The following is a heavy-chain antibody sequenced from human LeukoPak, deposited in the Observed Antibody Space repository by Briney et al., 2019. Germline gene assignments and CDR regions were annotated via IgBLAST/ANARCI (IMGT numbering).Heavy chain of an antibody. V-gene: IGHV3-48*01. Sequence: GGSLRLSCAASGFTFNSYSMNWVRQAPGKGLEWLSYISGSSSTIYYADSVKGRFTISRDNAKNSLYLQMNSLRAEDTAVYYCARNYYDSSGSYRRAFDIWGQGTMVTVSS. CDR2: ISGSSSTI. J-gene: IGHJ3*02. D-gene: IGHD3-22*01. CDR3: ARNYYDSSGSYRRAFDI. CDR1: GFTFNSYS.